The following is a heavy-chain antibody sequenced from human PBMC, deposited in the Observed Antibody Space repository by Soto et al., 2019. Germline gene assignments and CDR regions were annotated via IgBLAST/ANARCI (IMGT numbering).Heavy chain of an antibody. V-gene: IGHV1-18*01. CDR2: ISSYNGNT. CDR1: GYTFTSYG. J-gene: IGHJ3*02. CDR3: ARDDRAIDAFDI. Sequence: ASVKVSCKASGYTFTSYGISWVRQAPGQGLEWMGWISSYNGNTNYAQKLQGRVTMTTDTSTSIAYMELRSLRSDDTAVYYCARDDRAIDAFDIWGQGTTVTVSS.